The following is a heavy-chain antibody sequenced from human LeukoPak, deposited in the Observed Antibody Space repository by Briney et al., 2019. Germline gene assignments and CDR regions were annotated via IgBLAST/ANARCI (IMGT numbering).Heavy chain of an antibody. Sequence: SVKVSCKTSGDTFSNSVISWVRQAPGQGLEWMARIIPKFDLTKFAQKFQGRVTITADKSTTTVYLELSNVRSDDTAVYYCTRDQNVRGVAAGMEGWFDPWGQGTLVTVS. D-gene: IGHD1-1*01. CDR3: TRDQNVRGVAAGMEGWFDP. V-gene: IGHV1-69*04. CDR2: IIPKFDLT. J-gene: IGHJ5*02. CDR1: GDTFSNSV.